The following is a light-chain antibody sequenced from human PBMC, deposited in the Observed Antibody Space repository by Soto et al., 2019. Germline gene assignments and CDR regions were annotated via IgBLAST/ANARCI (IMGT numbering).Light chain of an antibody. CDR2: GAS. CDR1: QSVSSSY. CDR3: QQYGSSPWT. Sequence: LSPGERATLSCRASQSVSSSYLAWYQQKPGQAPRLLIYGASSRATGIPDRFSGSGSGTEFTLTISRLEPEDFAVYYCQQYGSSPWTFGQGTKVDIK. V-gene: IGKV3-20*01. J-gene: IGKJ1*01.